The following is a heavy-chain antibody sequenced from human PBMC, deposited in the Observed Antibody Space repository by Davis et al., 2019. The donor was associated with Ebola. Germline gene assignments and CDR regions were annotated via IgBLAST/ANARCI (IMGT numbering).Heavy chain of an antibody. CDR3: AKDGYDYDYYYGMDV. D-gene: IGHD5-12*01. CDR2: IWYDGSDK. J-gene: IGHJ6*02. CDR1: GFLFHTYG. Sequence: GESLKISCAASGFLFHTYGMHWVRQAPDKGFEWVAVIWYDGSDKYYADSVKGRFTISRDNSKNTLYLQMNSLRAEDTAVYYCAKDGYDYDYYYGMDVWGQGTTVTVSS. V-gene: IGHV3-30*02.